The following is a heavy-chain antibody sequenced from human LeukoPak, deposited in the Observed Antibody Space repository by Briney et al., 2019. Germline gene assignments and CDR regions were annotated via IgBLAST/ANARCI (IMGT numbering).Heavy chain of an antibody. Sequence: PGGSLRLSCAASGFTFSSYAMSWVRQAPGKGLEWVSAISGSGGSTYYADSVKGRFTISRDNSKNTLYLQMNSLRAEDTAVYYCARAHGSGSYFYYMDVWGKGTTVTVSS. V-gene: IGHV3-23*01. CDR1: GFTFSSYA. D-gene: IGHD3-10*01. CDR2: ISGSGGST. J-gene: IGHJ6*03. CDR3: ARAHGSGSYFYYMDV.